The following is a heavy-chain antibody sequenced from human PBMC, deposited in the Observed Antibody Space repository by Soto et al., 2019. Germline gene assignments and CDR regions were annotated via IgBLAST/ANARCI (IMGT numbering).Heavy chain of an antibody. Sequence: QVQLQESGPRLVSPSQTLSLTCTVSGGSISSAAYCWSWIRQSPDKGLEWIGHIYDGGTTYSSPSLKGRATLSXXTSETQFALKLSSVSAADTAVYYCARGPSGDKIDYWGQGIQVTVSS. CDR2: IYDGGTT. J-gene: IGHJ4*02. D-gene: IGHD7-27*01. CDR3: ARGPSGDKIDY. CDR1: GGSISSAAYC. V-gene: IGHV4-30-4*01.